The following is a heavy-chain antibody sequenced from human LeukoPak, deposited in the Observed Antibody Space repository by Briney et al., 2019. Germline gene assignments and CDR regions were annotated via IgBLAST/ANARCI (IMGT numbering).Heavy chain of an antibody. V-gene: IGHV3-23*01. J-gene: IGHJ4*02. D-gene: IGHD3-22*01. Sequence: GGSLRLSCAASGFTFSSYAMSWVRQAPGKGLEWVSAISGSGGSTYYADSVKGRFTISRDNSKNTLYLQMNSLRAEDTAVYYCAKVSVAGYYYDSSGYYPHRADYWGQGTLVTVSS. CDR3: AKVSVAGYYYDSSGYYPHRADY. CDR1: GFTFSSYA. CDR2: ISGSGGST.